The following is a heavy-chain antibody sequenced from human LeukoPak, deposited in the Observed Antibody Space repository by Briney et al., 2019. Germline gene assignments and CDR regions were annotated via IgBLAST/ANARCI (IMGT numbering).Heavy chain of an antibody. Sequence: GGSLRLSCAASGFTFSSYGMHWVRQAPGKGLEWVAFIRSDGSNKYYADSVKGRFTISRDNAKNSLYLQMNSLRAEDTAVYYCATPGAVDTAMAVFDYWGQGTLVTVSS. CDR3: ATPGAVDTAMAVFDY. D-gene: IGHD5-18*01. J-gene: IGHJ4*02. V-gene: IGHV3-30*02. CDR2: IRSDGSNK. CDR1: GFTFSSYG.